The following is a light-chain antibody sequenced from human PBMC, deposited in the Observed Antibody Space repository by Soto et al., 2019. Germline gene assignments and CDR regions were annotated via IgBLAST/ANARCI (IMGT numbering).Light chain of an antibody. J-gene: IGKJ1*01. CDR1: QSVSSGS. V-gene: IGKV3-20*01. CDR3: QQYQNSPRT. CDR2: AAS. Sequence: IVLTQSPGALSLSPGERATLSCRASQSVSSGSLAWYQQKPGQAPRLLIYAASARATGIPDRFSGSGSGTDFNLTVSRLEPEDFAVYYCQQYQNSPRTFGQGTKVEIK.